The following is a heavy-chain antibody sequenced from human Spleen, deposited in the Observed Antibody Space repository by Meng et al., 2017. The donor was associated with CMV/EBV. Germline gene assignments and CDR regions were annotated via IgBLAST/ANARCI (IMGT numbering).Heavy chain of an antibody. V-gene: IGHV1-69*05. CDR3: ARLVYGGNGGEKYFDS. Sequence: GSSVRYAFSWLLPLPAQRLVWMVGFIPPFGTPTYAPQFLGGVTITTDESSSTAVMVLSSLRTEDQAVYYCARLVYGGNGGEKYFDSWGQGTLVTVSS. J-gene: IGHJ4*02. CDR2: FIPPFGTP. D-gene: IGHD4-23*01. CDR1: GSSVRYA.